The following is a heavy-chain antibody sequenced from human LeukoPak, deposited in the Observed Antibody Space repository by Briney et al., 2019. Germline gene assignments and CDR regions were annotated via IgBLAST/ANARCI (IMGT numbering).Heavy chain of an antibody. CDR1: GFTFSTSY. Sequence: GGSLRLSCAASGFTFSTSYMNWVRQAPGKGLEWVSSISSSSSYIYYADSLKGRFTISRDNARNSLYLQMDSLTAEDTAVYYCTRKGSQWDFLVDYWGQGTRVAVSP. V-gene: IGHV3-21*01. CDR3: TRKGSQWDFLVDY. CDR2: ISSSSSYI. J-gene: IGHJ4*02. D-gene: IGHD2/OR15-2a*01.